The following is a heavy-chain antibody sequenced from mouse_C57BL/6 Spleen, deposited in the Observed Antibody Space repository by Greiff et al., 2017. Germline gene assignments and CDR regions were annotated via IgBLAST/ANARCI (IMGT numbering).Heavy chain of an antibody. CDR2: INPNNGGT. CDR3: ARGGNLNWCAY. J-gene: IGHJ3*01. V-gene: IGHV1-26*01. CDR1: GYTFTDYY. D-gene: IGHD2-1*01. Sequence: VQLQQSGPELVKPGASVKISCKASGYTFTDYYMNWVKQSHGKSLEWIGDINPNNGGTSYNQKFKGKATLTVDKSSSTAYMELRSLTSEDSAVYYCARGGNLNWCAYWGQGTLVTVSA.